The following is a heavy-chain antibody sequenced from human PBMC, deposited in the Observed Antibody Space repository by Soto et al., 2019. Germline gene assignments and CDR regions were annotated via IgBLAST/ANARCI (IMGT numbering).Heavy chain of an antibody. CDR1: CGSFIGYY. J-gene: IGHJ5*02. D-gene: IGHD3-9*01. V-gene: IGHV4-34*01. Sequence: SETLSLTCAFYCGSFIGYYWSWIRQPPGKGLEWIGEINHSGSTNYNPSLKSRVTISVDTSKNQFSLKLSSVTAADTAVYYCARGGRVINRFDPWGQGTLVTVSS. CDR2: INHSGST. CDR3: ARGGRVINRFDP.